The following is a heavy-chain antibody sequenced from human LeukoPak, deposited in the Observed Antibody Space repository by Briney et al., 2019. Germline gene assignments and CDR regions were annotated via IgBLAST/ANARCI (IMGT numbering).Heavy chain of an antibody. D-gene: IGHD2-2*01. Sequence: PSQTLSLTCAVYVGSFSGYYWSWIRQPPGKGLEWIGEITHSGSTNYNPSLKSRVTLSLDTSKNQFSPKLSSVTAADTAVYYGARGPPHIVVVPAAQGYFQHWGQGTLVTVPS. CDR1: VGSFSGYY. CDR2: ITHSGST. CDR3: ARGPPHIVVVPAAQGYFQH. J-gene: IGHJ1*01. V-gene: IGHV4-34*01.